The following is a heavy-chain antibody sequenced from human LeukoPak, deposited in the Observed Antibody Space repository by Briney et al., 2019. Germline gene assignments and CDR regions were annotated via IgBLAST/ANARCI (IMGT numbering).Heavy chain of an antibody. Sequence: SETLSLTCAVSGGSISSSNWWSWVRQPPGKGLEWIGEIYHSGSTNYNSSLKSRVTISVDKSKSQFSMKLSSMTAADTVVYYCARVSFDSSGYVFDYWGQGTLVTVSS. CDR3: ARVSFDSSGYVFDY. D-gene: IGHD3-22*01. V-gene: IGHV4-4*02. CDR2: IYHSGST. J-gene: IGHJ4*02. CDR1: GGSISSSNW.